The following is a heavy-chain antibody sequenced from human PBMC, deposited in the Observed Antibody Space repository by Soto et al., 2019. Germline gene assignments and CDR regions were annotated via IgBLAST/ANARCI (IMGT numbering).Heavy chain of an antibody. D-gene: IGHD3-3*01. Sequence: PGGSLRLSCAASGFTFDDYAMHWVRQAPGKGLEWVSGISWNSGSIGYADSVKGRFTISRDNAKNSLYLQMNSLRAEDTALYYCAKAVQIYDFWSGPDYWGQGTLVTVSS. V-gene: IGHV3-9*01. J-gene: IGHJ4*02. CDR1: GFTFDDYA. CDR2: ISWNSGSI. CDR3: AKAVQIYDFWSGPDY.